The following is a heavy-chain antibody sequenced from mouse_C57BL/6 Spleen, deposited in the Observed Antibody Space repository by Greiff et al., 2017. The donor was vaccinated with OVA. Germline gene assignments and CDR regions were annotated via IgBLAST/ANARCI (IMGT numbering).Heavy chain of an antibody. CDR3: AGYSNYGMDYAMDY. CDR1: GYTFTSYW. J-gene: IGHJ4*01. D-gene: IGHD2-5*01. CDR2: IHPNSGST. Sequence: QVQLQQPGAELVKPGASVKLSCKASGYTFTSYWMHWVKQRPGQGLEWIGMIHPNSGSTNYNEKFKSKATLTVDKSSSTAYMQLSSLTSEDSAVYDCAGYSNYGMDYAMDYWGQGTSVTVSS. V-gene: IGHV1-64*01.